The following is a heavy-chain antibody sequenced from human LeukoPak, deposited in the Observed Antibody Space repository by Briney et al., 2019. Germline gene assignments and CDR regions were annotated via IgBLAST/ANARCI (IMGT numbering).Heavy chain of an antibody. J-gene: IGHJ3*02. Sequence: LTGGSLRLSCAASGFTFSSYAMSWVRQAPGKGLEWVSTISGSGGCTYYADSVKGRFTISRDNSKNTLYLQMNSLRAEDTAVYYCAKDRVYSGYDRGSAFDIWGQGTMVTVSS. CDR1: GFTFSSYA. CDR3: AKDRVYSGYDRGSAFDI. V-gene: IGHV3-23*01. D-gene: IGHD5-12*01. CDR2: ISGSGGCT.